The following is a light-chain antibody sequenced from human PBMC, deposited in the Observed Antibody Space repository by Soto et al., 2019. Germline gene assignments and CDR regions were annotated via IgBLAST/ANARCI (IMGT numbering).Light chain of an antibody. V-gene: IGKV1-12*01. Sequence: DIQMTQSPSSVSASVGDRVTITCRASQGITNRLAWYQQKPGKAPKLLIYEASSLQSGVPSRFSGSGSETEFTLTISRLQPDDFATYFCHSRAFGQGTRLEIK. CDR3: HSRA. J-gene: IGKJ5*01. CDR1: QGITNR. CDR2: EAS.